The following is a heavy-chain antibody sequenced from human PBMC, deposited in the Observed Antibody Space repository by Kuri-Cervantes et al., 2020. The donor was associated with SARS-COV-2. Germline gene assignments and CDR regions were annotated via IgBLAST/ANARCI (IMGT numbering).Heavy chain of an antibody. J-gene: IGHJ4*02. CDR3: ARDLGNNWNDPFDY. CDR2: INYNAEST. V-gene: IGHV3-23*01. Sequence: ETLSLTCAASGFTFTTFAMSWVRQAPGKGLEWVSTINYNAESTYHADSVKGRLTISRDNAKNSLYLQMNSLRAEDPAVYYWARDLGNNWNDPFDYWGQGTLVTVSS. D-gene: IGHD1-20*01. CDR1: GFTFTTFA.